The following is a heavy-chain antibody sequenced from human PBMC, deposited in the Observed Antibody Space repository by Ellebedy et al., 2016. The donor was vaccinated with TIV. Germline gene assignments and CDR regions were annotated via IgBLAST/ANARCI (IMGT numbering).Heavy chain of an antibody. CDR1: GLTFTNHG. D-gene: IGHD1-20*01. J-gene: IGHJ4*02. CDR2: FSSSGTFI. Sequence: GESLKISCAVSGLTFTNHGMHWVRQAPGKGLEWVSYFSSSGTFIWYADSVRGRFTISRDNAKNSLFLQMNSLRAEDTAIYYCVRDHNWAFDYWGQGILVTVSS. V-gene: IGHV3-21*05. CDR3: VRDHNWAFDY.